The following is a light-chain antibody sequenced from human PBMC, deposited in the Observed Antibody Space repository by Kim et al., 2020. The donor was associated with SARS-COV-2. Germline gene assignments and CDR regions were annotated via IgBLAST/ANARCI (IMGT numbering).Light chain of an antibody. CDR2: EVS. V-gene: IGLV2-14*01. CDR1: SRDVGGFNY. Sequence: QVITISSTGTSRDVGGFNYVSWYQQHPGKAPKLMIYEVSNRPSGVSNRFSGSKSGNTASLTISGLQAEDEADYYCSSYTSSSTPVVFGGGTQLTVL. J-gene: IGLJ2*01. CDR3: SSYTSSSTPVV.